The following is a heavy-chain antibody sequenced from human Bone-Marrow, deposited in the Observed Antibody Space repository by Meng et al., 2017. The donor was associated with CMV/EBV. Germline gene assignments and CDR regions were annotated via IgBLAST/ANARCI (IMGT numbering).Heavy chain of an antibody. D-gene: IGHD6-19*01. J-gene: IGHJ4*02. Sequence: SETLSLTCAVYGPGGSNRNYYWNWIRQPPGKGLEWIGEVNHDGTKNYNPSLKSRVSISVDTSKNQFSLKLSSVTAADTAVYYCARHIAVAEYFDYWGQGTLVTVSS. V-gene: IGHV4-34*01. CDR3: ARHIAVAEYFDY. CDR1: GPGGSNRNYY. CDR2: VNHDGTK.